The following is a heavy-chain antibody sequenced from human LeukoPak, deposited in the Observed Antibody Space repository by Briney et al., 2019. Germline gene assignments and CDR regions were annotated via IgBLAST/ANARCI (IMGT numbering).Heavy chain of an antibody. V-gene: IGHV3-11*04. CDR1: GFTVSNNY. CDR3: ARGTVAGKAPY. Sequence: GGSLRLSCAASGFTVSNNYMSWVRQAPGKGLEWVSYISSSGSTIYYADSVKGRFSISRDNAKNSLHLQMNSLRAEDTAVYYCARGTVAGKAPYWGQGTLVTVSS. CDR2: ISSSGSTI. D-gene: IGHD6-19*01. J-gene: IGHJ4*02.